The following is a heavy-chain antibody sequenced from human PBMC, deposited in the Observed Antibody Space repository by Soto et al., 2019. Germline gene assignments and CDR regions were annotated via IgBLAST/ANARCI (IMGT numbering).Heavy chain of an antibody. J-gene: IGHJ6*02. D-gene: IGHD3-3*01. CDR2: ISGSGGST. CDR3: AKKVWVLRFLEWFRYGMDV. CDR1: GFTFSSYA. V-gene: IGHV3-23*01. Sequence: GGSLRLSCAASGFTFSSYAMSWVRQAPGKGLEWVSAISGSGGSTYYADSVKGRFTISRDNSKNTLYLKMNSLRAEDTAVYYCAKKVWVLRFLEWFRYGMDVWGQGTTVTVSS.